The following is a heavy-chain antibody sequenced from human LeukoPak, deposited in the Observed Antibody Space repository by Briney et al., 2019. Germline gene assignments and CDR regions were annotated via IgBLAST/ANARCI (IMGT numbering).Heavy chain of an antibody. D-gene: IGHD3-22*01. J-gene: IGHJ3*02. V-gene: IGHV4-59*12. CDR2: IHYTGTT. CDR3: ARLYYYDSSGGDAFDI. Sequence: SETLSLTCTVSGASISSDYWNWIRQPPGKGLEWIGYIHYTGTTNYNPSLKSRVTISVDTSKNQFSLKLSSVTAADTAVYYCARLYYYDSSGGDAFDIWGQGTMVTVSS. CDR1: GASISSDY.